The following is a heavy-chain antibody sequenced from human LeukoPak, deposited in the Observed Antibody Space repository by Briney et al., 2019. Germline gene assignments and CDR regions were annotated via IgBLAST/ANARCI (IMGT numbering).Heavy chain of an antibody. CDR1: GYTFTSYA. Sequence: ASVKVSCKASGYTFTSYAMHWVRQAPGQRLEWMGWINAGNGNTKYSQKFQGRVTITRDTSASTAYMELSSLRSEDTAVYYCARGSGSYPYYYYDMDVWGQGTTVTVSS. CDR2: INAGNGNT. V-gene: IGHV1-3*01. D-gene: IGHD1-26*01. CDR3: ARGSGSYPYYYYDMDV. J-gene: IGHJ6*02.